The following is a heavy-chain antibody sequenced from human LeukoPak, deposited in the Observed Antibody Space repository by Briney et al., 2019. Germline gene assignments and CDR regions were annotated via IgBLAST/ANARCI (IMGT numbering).Heavy chain of an antibody. Sequence: SQTLSLTCAISGDSVSSNSVAWNWIRQSPSRGLEWLGRTYHRSEWYNDYAVSVKSRISINPDTSKNQFSLQLNSVTPDDTAVYYCARGEWRREYYFEYWGQGILVIVSS. D-gene: IGHD5-12*01. CDR3: ARGEWRREYYFEY. CDR2: TYHRSEWYN. J-gene: IGHJ4*02. V-gene: IGHV6-1*01. CDR1: GDSVSSNSVA.